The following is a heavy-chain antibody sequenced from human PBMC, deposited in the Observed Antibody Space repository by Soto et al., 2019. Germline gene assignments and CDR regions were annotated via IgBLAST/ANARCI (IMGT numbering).Heavy chain of an antibody. CDR2: IYWNDDK. Sequence: QISLKESDPTLVKPTQTLTLTCTFSGFSLSTSGVGVGWIRQPPGKALEWLALIYWNDDKRYSPSLKSRLTITKHTSKNQVVLTMTNMDPVDTATYYCAHISLRWDTVDYWGQGTLVTVSS. D-gene: IGHD4-17*01. J-gene: IGHJ4*02. CDR1: GFSLSTSGVG. CDR3: AHISLRWDTVDY. V-gene: IGHV2-5*01.